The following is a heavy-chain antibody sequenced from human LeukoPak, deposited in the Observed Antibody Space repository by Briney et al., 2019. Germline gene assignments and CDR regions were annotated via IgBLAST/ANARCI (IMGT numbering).Heavy chain of an antibody. D-gene: IGHD4-23*01. CDR2: IYYSGSA. Sequence: PSETLSLTCTVSGGSISSSNYYWGWIRQPPGKGLEWIGNIYYSGSAYYNPSLKSRVAISVDTSKNQFSLKLSSVTAADTAVYYCARHDPVVTRFDYWGQGTLVTVSS. V-gene: IGHV4-39*01. CDR1: GGSISSSNYY. J-gene: IGHJ4*02. CDR3: ARHDPVVTRFDY.